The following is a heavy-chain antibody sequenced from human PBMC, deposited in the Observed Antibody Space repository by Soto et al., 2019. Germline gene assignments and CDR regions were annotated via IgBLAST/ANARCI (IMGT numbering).Heavy chain of an antibody. Sequence: PSETLSLTCTVSGGSISSSSYYWGWIRQPPGKGLEWIGSIYYSGSTYYNPSLKSRVTISVDTSKNQFSLKLSSVTAADTAVCYCASLGYCSGGSCYWDFDYWGQGTLVTVSS. CDR2: IYYSGST. CDR3: ASLGYCSGGSCYWDFDY. D-gene: IGHD2-15*01. CDR1: GGSISSSSYY. V-gene: IGHV4-39*01. J-gene: IGHJ4*02.